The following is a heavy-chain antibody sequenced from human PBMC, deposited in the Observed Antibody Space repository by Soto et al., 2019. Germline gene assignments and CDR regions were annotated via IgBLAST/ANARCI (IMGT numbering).Heavy chain of an antibody. J-gene: IGHJ4*02. CDR1: EVKFVNFP. Sequence: CGAAEVKFVNFPRNLVSKAKGQGLEWVSAISGGGSTTYYADSVKGRFTISRDNSRNTVHLQIDSLRAEDTAIYYCAKELEIVLMVHAASDSWGQGIPVTVSS. CDR2: ISGGGSTT. CDR3: AKELEIVLMVHAASDS. V-gene: IGHV3-23*01. D-gene: IGHD2-8*01.